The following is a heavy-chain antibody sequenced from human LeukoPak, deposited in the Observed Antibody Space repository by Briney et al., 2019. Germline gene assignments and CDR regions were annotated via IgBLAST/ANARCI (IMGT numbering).Heavy chain of an antibody. CDR3: ARLWGVAKAAAEGWFDP. CDR2: IYDTGST. V-gene: IGHV4-39*01. Sequence: PAETLSLTCTVSGGSISSSNSYYGWIRQPPGKGLEWVVSIYDTGSTYDNPSLKRPASISVDTHNKQFSLKLRPVTAAHTGVYYCARLWGVAKAAAEGWFDPWGQGTLVTVS. D-gene: IGHD6-13*01. CDR1: GGSISSSNSY. J-gene: IGHJ5*02.